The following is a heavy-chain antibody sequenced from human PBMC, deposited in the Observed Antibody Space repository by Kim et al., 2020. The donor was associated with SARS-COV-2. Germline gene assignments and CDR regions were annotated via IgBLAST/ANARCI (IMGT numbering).Heavy chain of an antibody. D-gene: IGHD5-12*01. CDR1: GYSFTSYW. J-gene: IGHJ6*02. CDR3: AGGWLRPLHYYYGMDV. CDR2: IDPSDSYT. V-gene: IGHV5-10-1*01. Sequence: GESLKISCKGSGYSFTSYWISWVRQMPGKGLEWMGRIDPSDSYTNYSPSFQGHVTISADKSISTAYLQWSSLKASDTAMYYCAGGWLRPLHYYYGMDVWGQGTTVTVSS.